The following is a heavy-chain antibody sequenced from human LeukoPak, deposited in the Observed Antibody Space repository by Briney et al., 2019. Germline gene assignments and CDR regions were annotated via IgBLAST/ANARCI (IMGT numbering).Heavy chain of an antibody. CDR2: VYYSGST. CDR1: GGSISSSSYY. V-gene: IGHV4-39*01. J-gene: IGHJ4*02. Sequence: SETLSLTCTVSGGSISSSSYYWGWIRQPPGKGLEWIGSVYYSGSTYYNPSLKSRVTISVDTSKNQFSLKLSSVTAADTAVYYCARYPPFTMIVAAMGGYFDYWGQGTLVTVSS. D-gene: IGHD3-22*01. CDR3: ARYPPFTMIVAAMGGYFDY.